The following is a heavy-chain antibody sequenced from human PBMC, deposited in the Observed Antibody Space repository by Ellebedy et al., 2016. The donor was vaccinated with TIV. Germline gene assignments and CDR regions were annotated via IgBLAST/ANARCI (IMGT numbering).Heavy chain of an antibody. CDR3: AREGYISAFDI. CDR1: GGSISSGDYY. J-gene: IGHJ3*02. V-gene: IGHV4-61*02. CDR2: INTSSGRA. D-gene: IGHD5-12*01. Sequence: SETLSLTXTVSGGSISSGDYYWSWVRQPAGEGLEWIGRINTSSGRANYNPSLKSRVTMSVDTSKNQFSLQLNSVAAADTAVYYCAREGYISAFDIWGQGTMVTVSS.